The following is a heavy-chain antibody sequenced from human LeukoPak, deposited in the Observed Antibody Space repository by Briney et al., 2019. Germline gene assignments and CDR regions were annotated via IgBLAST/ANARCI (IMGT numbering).Heavy chain of an antibody. D-gene: IGHD1-26*01. V-gene: IGHV4-59*11. CDR1: GGPISSHY. CDR2: IYYSGST. Sequence: SETLSLTCTVSGGPISSHYWSWIRQPPGKGLEWIGYIYYSGSTNYNPSLKSRVTISVDTSKNQFSLKLSSVTAADTAVYYCARSGSYYESFDYWGQGTLVTVSS. J-gene: IGHJ4*02. CDR3: ARSGSYYESFDY.